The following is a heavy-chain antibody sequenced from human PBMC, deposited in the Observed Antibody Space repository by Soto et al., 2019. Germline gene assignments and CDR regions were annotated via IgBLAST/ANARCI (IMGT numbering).Heavy chain of an antibody. Sequence: PGGSLRLSCAASGFPFIGYAITCCRQAPGKGLEWVSTISASGESTDYADSVKGRFTISRDNSKRTLYLQVNSLRAEDSAIYYCAFKGNSNSFYWGQGTPVTVSS. D-gene: IGHD3-10*01. CDR2: ISASGEST. V-gene: IGHV3-23*01. CDR3: AFKGNSNSFY. CDR1: GFPFIGYA. J-gene: IGHJ4*02.